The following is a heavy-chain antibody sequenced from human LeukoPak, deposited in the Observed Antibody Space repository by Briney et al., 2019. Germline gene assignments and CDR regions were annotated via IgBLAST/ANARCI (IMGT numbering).Heavy chain of an antibody. D-gene: IGHD3-22*01. CDR1: GFTFSSYW. V-gene: IGHV3-7*01. J-gene: IGHJ4*02. CDR3: ARGGTCGYTWNY. CDR2: IKQDGSEK. Sequence: GGSLRLSCAVSGFTFSSYWMSWVRQAPGKGLEWVANIKQDGSEKYYVDSVKGRFTISRDNAKNSLYLQMSSLRAEDTAVYYCARGGTCGYTWNYWGQGTLVTVSS.